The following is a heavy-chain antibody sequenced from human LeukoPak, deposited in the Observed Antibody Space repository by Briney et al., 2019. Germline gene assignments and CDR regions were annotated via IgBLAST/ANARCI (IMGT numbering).Heavy chain of an antibody. CDR3: ARLNCSGGSCYFYYYYYYYYMDV. J-gene: IGHJ6*03. CDR1: GGSISSSSYY. Sequence: SETLSLTCTVSGGSISSSSYYWGWLRQPPGKGLEWIGSIYYSGSTYYNPSLKSRVTISVDTSKNQFSLKLSSVTAADTAVYYCARLNCSGGSCYFYYYYYYYYMDVWGKGTTVTISS. V-gene: IGHV4-39*01. CDR2: IYYSGST. D-gene: IGHD2-15*01.